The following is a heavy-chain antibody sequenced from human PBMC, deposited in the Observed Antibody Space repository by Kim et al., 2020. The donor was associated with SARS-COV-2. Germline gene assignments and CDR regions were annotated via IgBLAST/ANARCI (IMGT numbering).Heavy chain of an antibody. V-gene: IGHV3-74*01. Sequence: GGSLRLSCAASGFTFSRYWMNWVRQAPGKGLVWVSRIAPDGSSTDHADYVEGRFTIFRDNAKNMLYLQVNSLRADDTAVYYCIRASLYGPNGNPFDYWGPGPVVTVPS. CDR3: IRASLYGPNGNPFDY. D-gene: IGHD2-8*01. J-gene: IGHJ4*02. CDR1: GFTFSRYW. CDR2: IAPDGSST.